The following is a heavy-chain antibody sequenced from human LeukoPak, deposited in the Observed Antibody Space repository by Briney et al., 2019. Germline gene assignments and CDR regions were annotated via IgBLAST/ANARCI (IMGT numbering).Heavy chain of an antibody. V-gene: IGHV4-59*01. J-gene: IGHJ4*02. CDR2: IYYSGST. D-gene: IGHD1-26*01. CDR1: GGSISSYY. Sequence: SETPSLTCTVSGGSISSYYWSWIRQPPGKGLEWIGYIYYSGSTNYNPSLKSRVTISVDTSKNQFSLKLSSVTAADTAVYYCARDSGILLDYWGQGTLVTVSS. CDR3: ARDSGILLDY.